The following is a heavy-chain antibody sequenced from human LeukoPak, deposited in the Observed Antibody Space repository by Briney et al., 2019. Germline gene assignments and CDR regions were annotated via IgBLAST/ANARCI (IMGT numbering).Heavy chain of an antibody. CDR2: IYYSGST. CDR3: ARGAYGDPTSFDY. J-gene: IGHJ4*02. Sequence: SETLSLTCTVSGGSISSYYWRWIRQPPGKGLEWIGYIYYSGSTDYNPSLKSRVTISVDTSKNQFSLKLSSVTAADTAVYYCARGAYGDPTSFDYWGQGTLVTVSS. D-gene: IGHD4-17*01. CDR1: GGSISSYY. V-gene: IGHV4-59*01.